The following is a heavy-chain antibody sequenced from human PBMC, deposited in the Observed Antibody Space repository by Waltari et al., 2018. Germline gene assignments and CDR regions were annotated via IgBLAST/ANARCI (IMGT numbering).Heavy chain of an antibody. CDR2: IYSGGST. V-gene: IGHV3-53*01. J-gene: IGHJ4*02. Sequence: EVQLVESGGGLIQPGGSLRLSCAASGFTVSSNYMRWVRQAPGKGLEWVSVIYSGGSTYYADSVKGRFTISRDNSKNTLYLQMNSLRAEDTAVYYCAREGSAVAGAGNYFDYWGQGTLVTVSS. CDR3: AREGSAVAGAGNYFDY. CDR1: GFTVSSNY. D-gene: IGHD6-19*01.